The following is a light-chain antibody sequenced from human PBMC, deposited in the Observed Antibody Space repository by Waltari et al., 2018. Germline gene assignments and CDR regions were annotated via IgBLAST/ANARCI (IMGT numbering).Light chain of an antibody. V-gene: IGLV3-21*02. Sequence: SYVLTQSSSLSVAPGQTARISWGGNNSGMKTGHWDQQKPGQAPVWVVYDESARPSGIPEQFSGSNSGNTATLTISRVEAGDEADYYCQVWDTSGDQVVFGGGTKLTVL. CDR3: QVWDTSGDQVV. J-gene: IGLJ2*01. CDR2: DES. CDR1: NSGMKT.